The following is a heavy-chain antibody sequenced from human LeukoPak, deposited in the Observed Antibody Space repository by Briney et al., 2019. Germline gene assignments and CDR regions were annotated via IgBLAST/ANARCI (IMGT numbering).Heavy chain of an antibody. CDR3: ATEETYYDYVWGSYRHLDY. CDR1: GYTFTSYD. V-gene: IGHV1-8*01. CDR2: MNPNSGNT. Sequence: ASVKVSCKASGYTFTSYDINWVRQATGQGLEWMGWMNPNSGNTGYAQKFQGRVTMTRNTSISTAYMELSSLRSEDTAVYYCATEETYYDYVWGSYRHLDYWGQGILVTVSS. D-gene: IGHD3-16*02. J-gene: IGHJ4*02.